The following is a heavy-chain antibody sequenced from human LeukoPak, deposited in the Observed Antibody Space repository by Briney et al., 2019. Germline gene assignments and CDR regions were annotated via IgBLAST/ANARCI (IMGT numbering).Heavy chain of an antibody. D-gene: IGHD3-10*02. CDR3: ATDVRGLVSYYFDF. CDR2: IYYSGST. J-gene: IGHJ4*02. CDR1: GGSISSYY. Sequence: SETLSLTCAVSGGSISSYYWNWIRQPPGKGLEWIGYIYYSGSTNYNPSLKSRVAISIDTSKNQLSLKLSSVTAADTAVYYCATDVRGLVSYYFDFWGQGTLVTVSS. V-gene: IGHV4-59*01.